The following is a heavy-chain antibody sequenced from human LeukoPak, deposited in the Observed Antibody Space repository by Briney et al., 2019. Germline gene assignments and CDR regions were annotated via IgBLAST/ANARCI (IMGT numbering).Heavy chain of an antibody. J-gene: IGHJ4*02. V-gene: IGHV4-39*07. CDR2: IYYSGNS. CDR1: GGSLRSNYY. D-gene: IGHD7-27*01. CDR3: ASRKLGNDY. Sequence: SETLSLTCTVSGGSLRSNYYWGWIRQPPGKGLEWIGSIYYSGNSYYNPSLKSRVTMSIDTSKNQFSLKVNSVTAADTAVYYCASRKLGNDYWGQGTLVTVSS.